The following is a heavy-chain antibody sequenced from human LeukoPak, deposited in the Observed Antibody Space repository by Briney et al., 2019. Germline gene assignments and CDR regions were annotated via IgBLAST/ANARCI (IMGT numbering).Heavy chain of an antibody. CDR1: GGSISSGGYS. CDR3: ASHGAAYYYGSGSPFDY. CDR2: IYYSGST. V-gene: IGHV4-61*08. J-gene: IGHJ4*02. Sequence: PSETLSLTCAVSGGSISSGGYSWSWIRQPPGKGLEWIGYIYYSGSTNYNPSLKSRVTISVDTSKNQFSLKLGSVTAADTAVYYCASHGAAYYYGSGSPFDYWGQGTLVTVSS. D-gene: IGHD3-10*01.